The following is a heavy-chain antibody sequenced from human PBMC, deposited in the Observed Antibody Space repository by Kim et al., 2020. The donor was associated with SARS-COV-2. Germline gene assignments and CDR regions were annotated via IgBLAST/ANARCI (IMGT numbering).Heavy chain of an antibody. Sequence: ASVKVSCKASGYTFTDYYMHWVRQAPGQGLEWMGWINPNSGDTNYARKFQGRVTLTRDTSISTAYMELSRLGSDDTAIYYCAPSPYGSGTKAYWGQGTLVTVSS. CDR1: GYTFTDYY. CDR2: INPNSGDT. V-gene: IGHV1-2*02. D-gene: IGHD3-10*01. J-gene: IGHJ4*02. CDR3: APSPYGSGTKAY.